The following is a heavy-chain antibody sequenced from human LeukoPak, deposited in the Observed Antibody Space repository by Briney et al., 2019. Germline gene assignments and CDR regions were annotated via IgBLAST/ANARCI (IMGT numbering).Heavy chain of an antibody. CDR2: ISYDGSNT. Sequence: GRSLRLSCAASGFTFSTYAMHWVRQAPGKGLEWVAVISYDGSNTYSADSVKGRFTISRDNSKNTLFLQMSSLTPDDTAVYYCARGSPPYYYYMDVWGKGTTVTVSS. CDR1: GFTFSTYA. D-gene: IGHD6-13*01. V-gene: IGHV3-30-3*01. CDR3: ARGSPPYYYYMDV. J-gene: IGHJ6*03.